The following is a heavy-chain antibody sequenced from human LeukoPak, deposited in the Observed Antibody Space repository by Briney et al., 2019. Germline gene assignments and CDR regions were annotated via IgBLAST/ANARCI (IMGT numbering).Heavy chain of an antibody. CDR2: ISISSNYK. CDR3: ARVARTDRDFDH. J-gene: IGHJ4*02. V-gene: IGHV3-21*04. D-gene: IGHD3/OR15-3a*01. Sequence: GGSLRLSCAASGFTFSRYSMNWVRQAPGKGLEWVSSISISSNYKYYPDSLKGRFTISRDNAKNSLYLQMNSLKTEDTAVYYCARVARTDRDFDHWGQGTLVTVSS. CDR1: GFTFSRYS.